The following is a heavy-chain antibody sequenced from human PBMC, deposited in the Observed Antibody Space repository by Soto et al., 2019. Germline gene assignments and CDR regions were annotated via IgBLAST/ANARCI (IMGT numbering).Heavy chain of an antibody. V-gene: IGHV4-59*01. CDR3: ARDFYDSVGYTWFDS. J-gene: IGHJ5*01. CDR2: IHNSGTS. Sequence: PSETLSLTCTVSGDTSTSYYWGWIRQAPGKGLEWIGHIHNSGTSTHKPSLNGRVTISIDMSKQQFSLKLTSLTSADTAVYYCARDFYDSVGYTWFDSWSQGTLVTVSS. D-gene: IGHD3-22*01. CDR1: GDTSTSYY.